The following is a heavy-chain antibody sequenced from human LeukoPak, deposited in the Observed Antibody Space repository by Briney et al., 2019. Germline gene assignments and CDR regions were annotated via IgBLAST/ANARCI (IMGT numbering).Heavy chain of an antibody. CDR1: GFTFSSYA. CDR3: ARDRYPAAREFDY. CDR2: ISGSGGST. V-gene: IGHV3-23*01. D-gene: IGHD2-2*01. Sequence: GGSLRLSCAASGFTFSSYAMSWVRQAPGKGLEWVSVISGSGGSTYYADSVKGRFTISRDNSKNTLYLQMNNLRAEDTAMYYCARDRYPAAREFDYWGQGTLVTVSS. J-gene: IGHJ4*02.